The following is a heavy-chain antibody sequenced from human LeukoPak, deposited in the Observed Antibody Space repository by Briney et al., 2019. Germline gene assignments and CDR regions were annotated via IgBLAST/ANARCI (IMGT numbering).Heavy chain of an antibody. CDR1: GFTLSDYW. CDR2: INSDGSNT. D-gene: IGHD2-2*01. Sequence: GGSLRLSCAASGFTLSDYWMNWVRQAPGKGPVWVSRINSDGSNTRNADSVKGRFTISRDNAKNTLYLQMNSLRAEDTAVYYCARERRLYCSSTSCYEDFDYWGQGTLVTVSS. CDR3: ARERRLYCSSTSCYEDFDY. J-gene: IGHJ4*02. V-gene: IGHV3-74*01.